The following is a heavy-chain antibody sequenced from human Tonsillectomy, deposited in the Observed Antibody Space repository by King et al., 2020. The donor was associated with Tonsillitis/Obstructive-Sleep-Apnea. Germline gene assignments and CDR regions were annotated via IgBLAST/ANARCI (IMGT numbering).Heavy chain of an antibody. V-gene: IGHV5-10-1*03. J-gene: IGHJ6*02. Sequence: VQLVESGAEVKKPGESLRISCKGSGYSFTSYWISWVRQMPGKGLEWMGRIDPSDSYIDYSPSFQGHVTISADKSISTAYLQWSSLKASDTAMYYCASARGYYSGMDVWGHGTTVTVSS. CDR2: IDPSDSYI. CDR3: ASARGYYSGMDV. CDR1: GYSFTSYW.